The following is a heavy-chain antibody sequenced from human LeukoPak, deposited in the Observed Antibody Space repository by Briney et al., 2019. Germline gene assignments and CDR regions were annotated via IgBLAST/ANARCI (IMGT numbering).Heavy chain of an antibody. V-gene: IGHV3-23*01. CDR1: GLTFSTYA. CDR2: VSGNGAST. J-gene: IGHJ4*02. D-gene: IGHD1-1*01. CDR3: ARDPGYTIYYFDY. Sequence: GGSLRLSCAASGLTFSTYAMSWVRQAPGKGLECVSTVSGNGASTYYADSVKGRFTISRDNSKNTLYLQMNSLRAEDTALYYCARDPGYTIYYFDYWGQGTLVTVSS.